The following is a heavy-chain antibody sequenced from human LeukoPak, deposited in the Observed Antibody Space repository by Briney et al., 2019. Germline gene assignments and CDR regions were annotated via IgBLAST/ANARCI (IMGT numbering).Heavy chain of an antibody. J-gene: IGHJ4*02. V-gene: IGHV3-7*01. D-gene: IGHD1-7*01. Sequence: GGSLRLSCAASGFTFSSYWMSWVRQAPGKGLEWVADIKQDGSEIDYVDSVKGRFTISRDNAKNSLDLQMNSLRVEDTAVYYCARGELSFDYWGQGTLVTVSS. CDR2: IKQDGSEI. CDR1: GFTFSSYW. CDR3: ARGELSFDY.